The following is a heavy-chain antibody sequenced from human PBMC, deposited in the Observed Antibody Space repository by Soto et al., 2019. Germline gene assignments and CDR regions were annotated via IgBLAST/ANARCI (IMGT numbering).Heavy chain of an antibody. V-gene: IGHV3-15*01. J-gene: IGHJ6*02. Sequence: SLRLSCAASGFTFSNAWMSWVRQAPGKGLEWVGRIKSKTDGWTSDYAAPVKGRFTISRDDSKNTLYLQMNSLKTEDTAVYYCTTTYGSGTIYYYYYGMDVWGQGTTVTVSS. CDR2: IKSKTDGWTS. D-gene: IGHD3-10*01. CDR1: GFTFSNAW. CDR3: TTTYGSGTIYYYYYGMDV.